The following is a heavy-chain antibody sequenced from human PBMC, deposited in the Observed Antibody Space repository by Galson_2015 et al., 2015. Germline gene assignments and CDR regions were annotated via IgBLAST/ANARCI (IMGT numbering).Heavy chain of an antibody. CDR2: ISGSGGST. CDR3: AKVPGYYDILTGYYVDY. J-gene: IGHJ4*02. V-gene: IGHV3-23*01. D-gene: IGHD3-9*01. CDR1: GFTFSSYA. Sequence: SLRLSCAASGFTFSSYAMSWVRQAPGKGLEWVSAISGSGGSTYYADSVKGRFAISRDNSRNTLYLQMNSLRAEDTAVYYCAKVPGYYDILTGYYVDYWGQGTLVTVSS.